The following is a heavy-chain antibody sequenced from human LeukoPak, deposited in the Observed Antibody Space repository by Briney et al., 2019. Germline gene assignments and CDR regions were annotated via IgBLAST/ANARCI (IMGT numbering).Heavy chain of an antibody. J-gene: IGHJ4*02. CDR2: INPNSGGT. Sequence: GASVKVSCKASGYTFTGYYMHWVRQAPGQGLEWMGWINPNSGGTNYAQKFQGRVTMTRDTSISTAYMELSRLRSDDTAVYYCARSGSYDVWSGYYPFDYWGQGTLVTVSS. V-gene: IGHV1-2*02. CDR1: GYTFTGYY. D-gene: IGHD3-3*01. CDR3: ARSGSYDVWSGYYPFDY.